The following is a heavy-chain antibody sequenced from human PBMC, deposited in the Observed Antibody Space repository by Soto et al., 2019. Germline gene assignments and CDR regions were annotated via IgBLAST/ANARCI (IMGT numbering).Heavy chain of an antibody. J-gene: IGHJ4*02. CDR2: ISAYNGNT. CDR1: GYTFTSYG. CDR3: TRDGYPKVTSDY. D-gene: IGHD4-4*01. V-gene: IGHV1-18*01. Sequence: ASVKVSCKASGYTFTSYGISWVRQAPGQGLEWMGWISAYNGNTNYAQKLQGRVTMTTDTSTSTAYMELRSLISDDTAVYYCTRDGYPKVTSDYWGPGTRVTVSS.